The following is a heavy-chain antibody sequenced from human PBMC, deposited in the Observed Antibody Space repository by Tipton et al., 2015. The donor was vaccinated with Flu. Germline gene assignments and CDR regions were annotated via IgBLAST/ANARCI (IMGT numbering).Heavy chain of an antibody. J-gene: IGHJ6*02. V-gene: IGHV4-59*01. Sequence: TLSLTCTVSGGSISSYYWSWIRQPPGKGLEWIGYIYYSGSANYNPSLKSRVTISVDTSKNQFSLKLSSVTAADTAVYYCARGLKYSYYYYGMDVWGQGP. CDR2: IYYSGSA. CDR3: ARGLKYSYYYYGMDV. CDR1: GGSISSYY.